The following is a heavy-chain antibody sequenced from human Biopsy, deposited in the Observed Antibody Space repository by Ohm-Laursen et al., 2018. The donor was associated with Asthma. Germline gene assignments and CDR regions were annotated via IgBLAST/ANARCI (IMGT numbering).Heavy chain of an antibody. CDR1: GGAISSDGYT. Sequence: SQTLSLTCAVSGGAISSDGYTWTWIRQPPGKGLEWIGYIYHKGTTYYNPSLKSRVTMSMDMSRNQFSLNLTSVTAADTAVYFCARFGGTSYGSPFDHWGLGALVTVSS. CDR3: ARFGGTSYGSPFDH. J-gene: IGHJ4*02. CDR2: IYHKGTT. V-gene: IGHV4-30-2*01. D-gene: IGHD3-16*01.